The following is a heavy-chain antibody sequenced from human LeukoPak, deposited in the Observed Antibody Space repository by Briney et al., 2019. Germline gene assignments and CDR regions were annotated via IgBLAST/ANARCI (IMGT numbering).Heavy chain of an antibody. D-gene: IGHD6-13*01. CDR1: VGSISSSSYY. J-gene: IGHJ4*02. CDR3: ARKTLKYSNSWYVDY. Sequence: SETLSLTRTVSVGSISSSSYYWGWVRQPPGKGLEWIGNIYYSGRTYYHPSLNSPVNFSVDPSNNQFSLTVNSLTAADTAVNYRARKTLKYSNSWYVDYWGQGTLVTVSP. V-gene: IGHV4-39*01. CDR2: IYYSGRT.